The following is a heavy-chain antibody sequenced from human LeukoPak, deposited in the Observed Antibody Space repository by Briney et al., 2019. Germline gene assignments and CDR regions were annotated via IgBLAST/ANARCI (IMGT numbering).Heavy chain of an antibody. CDR3: ASGYRSDDRRVDS. V-gene: IGHV4-34*12. J-gene: IGHJ4*02. D-gene: IGHD2-15*01. CDR2: SIHSGTT. CDR1: GGSFNGYY. Sequence: SETLSLTCAVYGGSFNGYYWSWIRNLPGKGLEWMGESIHSGTTNSNPSLKSRATISVDTSKTQFSLKLTPLTAPATAMDYCASGYRSDDRRVDSWGKGAMVTVSS.